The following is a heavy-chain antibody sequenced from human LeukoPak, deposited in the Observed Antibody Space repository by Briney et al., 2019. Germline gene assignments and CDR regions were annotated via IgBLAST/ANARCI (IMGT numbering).Heavy chain of an antibody. CDR3: ARTIAEAARFDY. CDR2: ISTSSSTI. V-gene: IGHV3-48*01. CDR1: GFTFSSYN. Sequence: PGGSLRLSCAASGFTFSSYNMNWVRQAPGKGLEWVSHISTSSSTIYYADSVKGRFTISRDNAKNSPYLQMNSLRAEDTAVYYCARTIAEAARFDYWGQGTLVTVPS. J-gene: IGHJ4*02. D-gene: IGHD6-13*01.